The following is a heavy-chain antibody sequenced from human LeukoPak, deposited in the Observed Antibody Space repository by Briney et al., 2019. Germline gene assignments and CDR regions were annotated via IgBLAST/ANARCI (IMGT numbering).Heavy chain of an antibody. CDR3: ARPNGDFYNWFDT. V-gene: IGHV1-2*01. Sequence: AAVKVSCKASGYSFSAYYIHWVRQAPGQGLEWMGWINPTSGDTNYAQKFQDRVTLTRDTSISTAYMELTNLRSDDTVVYFCARPNGDFYNWFDTWGQGTLVTVSS. CDR2: INPTSGDT. J-gene: IGHJ5*02. CDR1: GYSFSAYY. D-gene: IGHD2-21*02.